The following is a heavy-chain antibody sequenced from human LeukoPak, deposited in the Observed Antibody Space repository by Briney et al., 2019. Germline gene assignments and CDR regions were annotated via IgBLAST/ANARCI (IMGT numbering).Heavy chain of an antibody. Sequence: KPSETLSHTCTVSGGSISSSSYYWGWIRQPPGKGLEWIGSIYYSGSTYYNPSLKSRVTISVDTSKNQFSLKLSSVTAADTAVYYCARSVMVIAIDAFDIWGQGTMVTVSS. V-gene: IGHV4-39*01. J-gene: IGHJ3*02. CDR1: GGSISSSSYY. CDR2: IYYSGST. D-gene: IGHD2-21*01. CDR3: ARSVMVIAIDAFDI.